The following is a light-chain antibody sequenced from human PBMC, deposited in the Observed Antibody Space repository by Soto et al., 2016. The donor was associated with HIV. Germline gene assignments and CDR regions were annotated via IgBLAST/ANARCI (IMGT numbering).Light chain of an antibody. CDR3: QQVNSYPLT. V-gene: IGKV1-9*01. CDR1: QGSSGY. Sequence: DIQLTQSPSFLSASVGDRVNITCRASQGSSGYFAWYQQKPGEAPNLLIYAASTLQTGVPSRFSGSGSGTEVILTISSLQPEDSATYYCQQVNSYPLTFGQGTKLEIK. CDR2: AAS. J-gene: IGKJ2*01.